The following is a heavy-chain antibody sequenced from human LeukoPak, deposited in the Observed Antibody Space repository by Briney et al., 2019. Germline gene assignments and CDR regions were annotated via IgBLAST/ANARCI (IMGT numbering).Heavy chain of an antibody. Sequence: ASVKVSCKASGYTFTGYYMHWVRQAPGQGLEWMGWINPNSGGTNYAQKFQGRVTMTRDTSISTAYMELSRLRSDDTAVYYCARLTISSIAARHNYYYYMDVRGKGTTVTVSS. V-gene: IGHV1-2*02. D-gene: IGHD6-6*01. CDR1: GYTFTGYY. J-gene: IGHJ6*03. CDR2: INPNSGGT. CDR3: ARLTISSIAARHNYYYYMDV.